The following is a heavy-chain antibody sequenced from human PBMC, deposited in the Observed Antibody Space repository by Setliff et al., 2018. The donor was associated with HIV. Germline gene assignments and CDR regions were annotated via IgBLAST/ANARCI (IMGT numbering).Heavy chain of an antibody. J-gene: IGHJ4*02. D-gene: IGHD5-18*01. CDR2: INHSGST. V-gene: IGHV4-34*01. CDR3: ARHPDTAMVTY. CDR1: GGSFSGYY. Sequence: SETLSLTCAVYGGSFSGYYWSWLRQPPGKGLEWIGEINHSGSTNYNPSLKSRVTISVDTSKNQFSLKLSSVTAADTAVYYCARHPDTAMVTYWGQGTLVTVSS.